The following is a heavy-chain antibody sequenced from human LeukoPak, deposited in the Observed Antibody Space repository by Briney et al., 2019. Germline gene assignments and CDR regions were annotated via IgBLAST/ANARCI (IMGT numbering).Heavy chain of an antibody. CDR3: ARGQYDFWSGYYYFDY. D-gene: IGHD3-3*01. CDR1: GYTLTGYY. Sequence: GASVKVSCKASGYTLTGYYMHWVRQAPGQGLEWMGWINPNSGGTNYAQKFQGRVTMTRDTSISTAYMELSRLRSDDTAVYYCARGQYDFWSGYYYFDYWGQGTLVTVSS. J-gene: IGHJ4*02. V-gene: IGHV1-2*02. CDR2: INPNSGGT.